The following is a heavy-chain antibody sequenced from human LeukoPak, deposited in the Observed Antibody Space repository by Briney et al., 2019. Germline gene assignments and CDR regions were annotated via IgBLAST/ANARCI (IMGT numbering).Heavy chain of an antibody. D-gene: IGHD3-16*01. Sequence: PGGSLRLSCAASGFTFSSYWMHWVRQAPGKGLEWISYISSISSTIYYADSVKGRFTISRDNAKNSLFLQMNSLRDEDTAVYYCARVGYSDYVPDYWGQGTLVTVSS. J-gene: IGHJ4*02. CDR1: GFTFSSYW. CDR3: ARVGYSDYVPDY. CDR2: ISSISSTI. V-gene: IGHV3-48*02.